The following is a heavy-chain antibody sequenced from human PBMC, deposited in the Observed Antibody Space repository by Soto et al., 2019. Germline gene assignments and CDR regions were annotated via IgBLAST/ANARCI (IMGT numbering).Heavy chain of an antibody. D-gene: IGHD3-22*01. CDR1: GDSISSGYYY. Sequence: PSETLSLTCTVSGDSISSGYYYWSWIRQHPGKGLEWIGYISYSGTTYYNPSLKNRLSMSVDTSKNQFSLNLSSVTAADTAIYYCARDSRGSFMRFDYWGQGTLVTVSS. CDR3: ARDSRGSFMRFDY. J-gene: IGHJ4*02. V-gene: IGHV4-31*03. CDR2: ISYSGTT.